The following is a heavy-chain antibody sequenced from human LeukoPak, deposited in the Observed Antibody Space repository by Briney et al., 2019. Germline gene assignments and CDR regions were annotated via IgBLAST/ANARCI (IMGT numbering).Heavy chain of an antibody. Sequence: ASVNVSYKASGYTFTSYAMHWVRQAPGQRLDWMGWINAGNGNTKYSQKVQGRVTIIRDTSASTVYMELSGLRSEDTAIYYCAIRSDGAYCGGECFYLDYWGQGTLVTVSS. V-gene: IGHV1-3*01. CDR3: AIRSDGAYCGGECFYLDY. CDR2: INAGNGNT. J-gene: IGHJ4*02. CDR1: GYTFTSYA. D-gene: IGHD2-21*01.